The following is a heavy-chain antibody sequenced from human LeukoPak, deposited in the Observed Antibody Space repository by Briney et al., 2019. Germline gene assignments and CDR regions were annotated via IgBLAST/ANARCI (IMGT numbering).Heavy chain of an antibody. D-gene: IGHD1-26*01. J-gene: IGHJ4*02. CDR1: GFTLRSFY. V-gene: IGHV3-23*01. CDR3: AKDLPSGRWEPVLAS. CDR2: ISESGGST. Sequence: GGCLRPSCAASGFTLRSFYMSWVRQAPGKGLEWVSSISESGGSTYHADSVKGRFTISRDNSRNTLYLQMNSLRAEDTAVYYCAKDLPSGRWEPVLASWGQGTLVTVSS.